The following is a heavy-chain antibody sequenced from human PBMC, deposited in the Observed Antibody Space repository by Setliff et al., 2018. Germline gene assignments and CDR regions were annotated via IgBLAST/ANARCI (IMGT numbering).Heavy chain of an antibody. CDR3: ARGDFWSGSVQNLNWFDP. J-gene: IGHJ5*02. V-gene: IGHV4-34*01. CDR2: INHSGST. Sequence: SETLSLTCAVYGGSFSGYHWSWIRQPPGKGLEWIGEINHSGSTNYNPSLKSRVTISVDTSKNQFSLKLSSVTAADTAVYYCARGDFWSGSVQNLNWFDPGGQGTLVTVSS. D-gene: IGHD3-3*01. CDR1: GGSFSGYH.